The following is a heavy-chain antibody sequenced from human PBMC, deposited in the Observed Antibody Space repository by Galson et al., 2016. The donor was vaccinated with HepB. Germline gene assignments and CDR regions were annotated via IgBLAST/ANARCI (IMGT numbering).Heavy chain of an antibody. J-gene: IGHJ4*02. V-gene: IGHV6-1*01. D-gene: IGHD6-19*01. CDR3: LSGWYFDT. Sequence: CAISGDSVSSNSAAWNWVRQSPSRGLEWLGWTYYRSKWYNDYAASVRSRITINPDTSRNQFSLQLNSVTPEDTAVYYCLSGWYFDTWGQGTQVTVSS. CDR2: TYYRSKWYN. CDR1: GDSVSSNSAA.